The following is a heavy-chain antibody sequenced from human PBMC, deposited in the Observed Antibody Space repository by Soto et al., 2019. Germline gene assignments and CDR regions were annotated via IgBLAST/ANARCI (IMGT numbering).Heavy chain of an antibody. CDR3: AREIDVAYCGGDCYTHEPGY. Sequence: PGGSLRLACPSSGFTVSNYALHWVRQAPGNGLEWVAVISYDGSNKYYADSVKGRFTISRDNSKNTLYLQMNSLRAEDTAVYYCAREIDVAYCGGDCYTHEPGYWGQGT. CDR2: ISYDGSNK. J-gene: IGHJ4*02. D-gene: IGHD2-21*02. V-gene: IGHV3-30-3*01. CDR1: GFTVSNYA.